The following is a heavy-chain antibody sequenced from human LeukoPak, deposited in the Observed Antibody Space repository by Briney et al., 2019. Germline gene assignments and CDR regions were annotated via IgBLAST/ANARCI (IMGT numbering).Heavy chain of an antibody. CDR2: ITNGGGNT. Sequence: GGSLRLSCAASGFTFSDYYMSWIRQAPGKGLEWVSGITNGGGNTNYADSVKVRLTISRDNAKNTLYLQMDSLRAEDTAIYYCAKGATSAYFSPLDSWGQGTLVTVSS. CDR3: AKGATSAYFSPLDS. D-gene: IGHD3-22*01. V-gene: IGHV3-11*05. CDR1: GFTFSDYY. J-gene: IGHJ4*02.